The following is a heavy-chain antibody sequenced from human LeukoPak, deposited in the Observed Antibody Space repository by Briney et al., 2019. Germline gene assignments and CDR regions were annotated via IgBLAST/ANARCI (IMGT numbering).Heavy chain of an antibody. CDR3: AREGDTQYSSDWVGAFDI. CDR2: IYSGGST. Sequence: GGSLRLSCAASGFTVSSNYMSWVRQAPGKGLEWVSVIYSGGSTYYADSVKGRFTISRDNSKNTLYLQMNSLRAEDTAVYYCAREGDTQYSSDWVGAFDIWGQGTMVTVSS. J-gene: IGHJ3*02. CDR1: GFTVSSNY. V-gene: IGHV3-66*01. D-gene: IGHD6-19*01.